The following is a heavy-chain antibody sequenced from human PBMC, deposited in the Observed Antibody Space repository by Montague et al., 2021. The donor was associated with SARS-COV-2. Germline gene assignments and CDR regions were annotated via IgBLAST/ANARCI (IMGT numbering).Heavy chain of an antibody. CDR2: LSTSGST. J-gene: IGHJ5*02. V-gene: IGHV4-4*07. CDR3: ARDASAANSPANNWFDP. CDR1: GGSITTYY. Sequence: SETLSLTCSVSGGSITTYYWSWVRQPAGKGLEWIGRLSTSGSTNYNPSLKSRVTISLDTSKNQFSLKLSSVTAADTAVYYCARDASAANSPANNWFDPWGQGTLVTVSS. D-gene: IGHD4/OR15-4a*01.